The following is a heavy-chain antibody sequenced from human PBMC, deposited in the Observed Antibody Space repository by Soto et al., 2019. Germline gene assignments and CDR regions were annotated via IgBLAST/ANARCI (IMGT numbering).Heavy chain of an antibody. D-gene: IGHD2-2*01. Sequence: GGSLRLSCAASGFTFSSYSMNWVRQAPGKGLEWVSSISSSSSYIYYADSVKGRFTISRDNAKNSLYLQMNSLRAEDTAVYYCARGAYCSSTSCYVYYYYYMDVWGKGTTVTVSS. V-gene: IGHV3-21*01. CDR3: ARGAYCSSTSCYVYYYYYMDV. CDR1: GFTFSSYS. J-gene: IGHJ6*03. CDR2: ISSSSSYI.